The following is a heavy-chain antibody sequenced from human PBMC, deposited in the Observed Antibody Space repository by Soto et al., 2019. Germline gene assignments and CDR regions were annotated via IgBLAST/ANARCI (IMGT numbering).Heavy chain of an antibody. CDR3: AKDFSMGDYVPYYYGMDV. CDR2: ISGSGGST. J-gene: IGHJ6*02. CDR1: GFTFSSYA. V-gene: IGHV3-23*01. Sequence: EVQLLESGGGLVQPGGSLRLSCAASGFTFSSYAMSWVRQAPGKGLEWVSAISGSGGSTYYADSVKGRFTISRDNSKNTLYLQMNSLRAEDTAVYYCAKDFSMGDYVPYYYGMDVWGQGTTVTVSS. D-gene: IGHD4-17*01.